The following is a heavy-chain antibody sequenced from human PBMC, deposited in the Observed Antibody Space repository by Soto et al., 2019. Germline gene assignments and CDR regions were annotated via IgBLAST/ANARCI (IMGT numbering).Heavy chain of an antibody. D-gene: IGHD1-26*01. CDR1: GYSISSGYY. CDR2: IYHSGST. V-gene: IGHV4-38-2*01. Sequence: SETLALTFDVSGYSISSGYYWGWIRQPPGKGLEWIGSIYHSGSTYYNPSLKSRVTISVDTSKNQFSLKLSSVTAADTAVYYCARMGSNLNWFDPWGQGTLVSVSS. CDR3: ARMGSNLNWFDP. J-gene: IGHJ5*02.